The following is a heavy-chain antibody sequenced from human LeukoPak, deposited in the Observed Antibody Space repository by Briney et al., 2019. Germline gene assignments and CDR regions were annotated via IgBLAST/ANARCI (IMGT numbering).Heavy chain of an antibody. Sequence: GGSLRLSCAASGFTFSSYWMTWVRQAPGKGLEWVASIKQDGSDKNYVDSVKGRFTISRDNAKNSLYLQMNSLRAEDTAVYYCAVSGDSYWGQGTLVTVSS. V-gene: IGHV3-7*01. CDR3: AVSGDSY. CDR2: IKQDGSDK. J-gene: IGHJ4*02. D-gene: IGHD1-26*01. CDR1: GFTFSSYW.